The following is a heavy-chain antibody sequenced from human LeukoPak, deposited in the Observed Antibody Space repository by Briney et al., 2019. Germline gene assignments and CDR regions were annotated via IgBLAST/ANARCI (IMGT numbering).Heavy chain of an antibody. Sequence: PSGTLSLTCAVSGGSISSSNWWSWVRQSPGQGLEWIGEIYHSGSANYNPSLKSRVTISVDTSKNQFSLDLYFVTAADTAVYYCARLPMIRGVTEYYFDYWGQGSLVTVSS. J-gene: IGHJ4*02. CDR1: GGSISSSNW. V-gene: IGHV4-4*02. CDR2: IYHSGSA. D-gene: IGHD3-10*01. CDR3: ARLPMIRGVTEYYFDY.